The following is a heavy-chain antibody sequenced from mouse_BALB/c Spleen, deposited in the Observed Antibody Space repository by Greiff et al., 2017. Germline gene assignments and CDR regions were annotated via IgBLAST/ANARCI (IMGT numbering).Heavy chain of an antibody. CDR2: IWAGGST. D-gene: IGHD4-1*01. J-gene: IGHJ3*01. CDR3: ARALANWDWFAY. V-gene: IGHV2-9*02. Sequence: VKVVESGPGLVAPSQSLSITCTVSGFSLTSYGVHWVRQPPGKGLEWLGVIWAGGSTNYNSALMSRLSISKDNSKSQVFLKMNSLQTDDTAMYYCARALANWDWFAYWGQGALVTVSA. CDR1: GFSLTSYG.